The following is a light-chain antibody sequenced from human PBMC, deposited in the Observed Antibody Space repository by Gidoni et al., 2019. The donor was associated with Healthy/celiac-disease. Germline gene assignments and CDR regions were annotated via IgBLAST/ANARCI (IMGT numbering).Light chain of an antibody. J-gene: IGKJ1*01. Sequence: EIVLTQSPATLPLSPGERATLPCRASQRVSSYLAWYQQQPGQPPRLLIYDASNRPPGIPARFSGSGSWTDFTLTISSLEPEDFAVYYCQQRSNWPPQRTFGQGTKVEIK. CDR1: QRVSSY. V-gene: IGKV3-11*01. CDR2: DAS. CDR3: QQRSNWPPQRT.